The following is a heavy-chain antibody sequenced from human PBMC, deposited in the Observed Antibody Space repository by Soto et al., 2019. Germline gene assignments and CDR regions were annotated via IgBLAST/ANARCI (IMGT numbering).Heavy chain of an antibody. D-gene: IGHD6-19*01. CDR3: AKDSPVAGTGGGGLFDY. V-gene: IGHV3-30*18. Sequence: QVQLVESGGGVVQPGRSLRLSCAASGFTFSSYGMHWVRQAPGKGLEWVAVISYDGSNKYYADSVKGRFTISRDNSKNTLYLQMNSLRAEDTAVYYCAKDSPVAGTGGGGLFDYWGQGTLVTVSS. CDR1: GFTFSSYG. CDR2: ISYDGSNK. J-gene: IGHJ4*02.